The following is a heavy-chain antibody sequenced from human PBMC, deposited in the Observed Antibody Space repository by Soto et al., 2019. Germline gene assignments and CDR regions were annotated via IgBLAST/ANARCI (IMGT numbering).Heavy chain of an antibody. D-gene: IGHD1-7*01. V-gene: IGHV3-30-3*01. Sequence: QVQLVESGGGVVQPGRSLRLSCAASGFTFSSYAMHWVRQAPGKGLEWVAVISYDGSNKYYADSVKGRFTISRDNSKNTLYLQMNSLRAEDTAVYYCAREGGLGHGFLGTTKYYYGMDVWGQGTTVTVSS. CDR2: ISYDGSNK. CDR3: AREGGLGHGFLGTTKYYYGMDV. J-gene: IGHJ6*02. CDR1: GFTFSSYA.